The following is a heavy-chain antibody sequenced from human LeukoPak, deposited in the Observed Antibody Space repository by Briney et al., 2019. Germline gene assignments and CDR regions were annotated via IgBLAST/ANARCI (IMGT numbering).Heavy chain of an antibody. CDR3: ARGMSSGWSPNAFDI. CDR2: IYYSGST. J-gene: IGHJ3*02. CDR1: GGSISTYY. Sequence: SETLSLTCTASGGSISTYYWSWIRQPPGKGLEWIGYIYYSGSTNYNPSLKSRVTISVDTSKNQFSLKLSSVTAADPAVHYSARGMSSGWSPNAFDIWGQGTMVTVSS. V-gene: IGHV4-59*01. D-gene: IGHD6-19*01.